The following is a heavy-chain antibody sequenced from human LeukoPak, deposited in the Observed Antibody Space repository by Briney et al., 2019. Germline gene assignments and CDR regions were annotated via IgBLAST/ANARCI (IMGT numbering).Heavy chain of an antibody. J-gene: IGHJ6*02. D-gene: IGHD6-13*01. V-gene: IGHV1-8*01. CDR1: GYTFTSYD. CDR2: MNPNSGNT. Sequence: GASVKVSCKASGYTFTSYDINWVRQATGQGLEWMGWMNPNSGNTGYAQKFQGRVTMTRNTSISTAYMELSSLRSEDTAVYYCARGVGYSSSWLRSDYYYGMDVWGQGTTVTVSS. CDR3: ARGVGYSSSWLRSDYYYGMDV.